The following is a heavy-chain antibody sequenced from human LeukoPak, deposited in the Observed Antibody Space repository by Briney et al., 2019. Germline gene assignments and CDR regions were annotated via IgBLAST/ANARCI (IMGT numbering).Heavy chain of an antibody. CDR2: IIGNGVTT. V-gene: IGHV3-23*01. Sequence: PGGSLRLSCAASGFTFTSYAVNWVRQAPGKGLEWVSVIIGNGVTTYYADSVKGRFTISRDNSKNTVFLQVNSLRAEDTAVYYCAREIEVGTLDFWGQGTLVIVSS. D-gene: IGHD4-23*01. CDR3: AREIEVGTLDF. J-gene: IGHJ4*02. CDR1: GFTFTSYA.